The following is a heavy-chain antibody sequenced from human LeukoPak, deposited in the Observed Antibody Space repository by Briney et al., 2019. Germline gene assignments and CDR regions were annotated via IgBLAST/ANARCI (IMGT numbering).Heavy chain of an antibody. D-gene: IGHD4-17*01. CDR2: IYYSGST. CDR1: GGSISSYY. J-gene: IGHJ4*02. V-gene: IGHV4-59*01. Sequence: PSETLSLTCTVSGGSISSYYWSWIRQPPGKGLEWIGYIYYSGSTKYNPSLKSRVTISADTSKNQFSLKLSSVTAADTAVYYCARVGVHGDFFFDYWGQGTLVTVSS. CDR3: ARVGVHGDFFFDY.